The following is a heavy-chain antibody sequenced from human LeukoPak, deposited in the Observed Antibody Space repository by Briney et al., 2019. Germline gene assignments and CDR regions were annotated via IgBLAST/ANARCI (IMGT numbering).Heavy chain of an antibody. D-gene: IGHD4-11*01. V-gene: IGHV3-23*01. CDR2: ISGSGSRT. J-gene: IGHJ4*02. Sequence: GGSLRLSCAASGFTFSSYAMTWVRQAPGKGLEWVSVISGSGSRTYYADSVKGRFIISRDNSKNTLYLQMNSLRAEDTAVYYCAKDRGVTTVTTTDYWGQGTLVTVSS. CDR1: GFTFSSYA. CDR3: AKDRGVTTVTTTDY.